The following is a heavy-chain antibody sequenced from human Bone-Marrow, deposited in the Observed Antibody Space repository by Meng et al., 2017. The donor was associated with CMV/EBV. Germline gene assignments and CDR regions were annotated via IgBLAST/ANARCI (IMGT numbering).Heavy chain of an antibody. CDR1: GYTFTSYD. D-gene: IGHD3-3*01. CDR3: ARGQVERDLRFLEWLYPTYYYGMDV. V-gene: IGHV1-8*03. J-gene: IGHJ6*02. Sequence: ASVKVSCKASGYTFTSYDINWVRQATGQGLEWMGWMNPNSGNTGYAQKFQGRATITRNTSISTAFMELSSLRSEDTAVYYCARGQVERDLRFLEWLYPTYYYGMDVCGQGTTVTVSS. CDR2: MNPNSGNT.